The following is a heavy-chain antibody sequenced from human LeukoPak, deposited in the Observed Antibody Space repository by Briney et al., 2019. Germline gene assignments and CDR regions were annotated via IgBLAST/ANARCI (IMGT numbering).Heavy chain of an antibody. CDR2: INWNGDNT. CDR3: ARHVVAVGFDY. D-gene: IGHD3-22*01. J-gene: IGHJ4*02. CDR1: GFTFDDYG. V-gene: IGHV3-20*04. Sequence: GGSLRLSCAASGFTFDDYGMSWVRQAPGKGLEWVSGINWNGDNTNYADSLKGRFTISRDNAKNSLYLQMNSLRAEDTAVYYCARHVVAVGFDYWGQGTLVTVSS.